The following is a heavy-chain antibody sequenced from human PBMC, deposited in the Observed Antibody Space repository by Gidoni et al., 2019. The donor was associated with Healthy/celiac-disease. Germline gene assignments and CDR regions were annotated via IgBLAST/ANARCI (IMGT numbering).Heavy chain of an antibody. Sequence: QLQLQESGPGLVKPSETLSLACTVSGGSISSSSYYWGWIRQPPGKGLEWIGSIYYSGSTYYNPSLKSRVTISVDTSKNQFSLKLSSVTAADTAVYYCARLTYYYDSSGYSWFFDYWGQGTLVTVSS. D-gene: IGHD3-22*01. CDR1: GGSISSSSYY. J-gene: IGHJ4*02. CDR3: ARLTYYYDSSGYSWFFDY. V-gene: IGHV4-39*01. CDR2: IYYSGST.